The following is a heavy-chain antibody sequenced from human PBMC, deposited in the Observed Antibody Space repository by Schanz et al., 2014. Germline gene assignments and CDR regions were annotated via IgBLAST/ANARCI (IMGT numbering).Heavy chain of an antibody. CDR3: ARVHHYDPSGWGYFDY. CDR2: IYSGIGA. D-gene: IGHD3-22*01. V-gene: IGHV3-66*01. J-gene: IGHJ4*02. Sequence: EGQLAESGGGLVQPGGSLRLSCAVSGFTVSSNHMSWVRQAPGKGLDWVSVIYSGIGAYYADSVKDRFTVSRDNSKNTVYLQMNRLRAEDTAVYYCARVHHYDPSGWGYFDYWGQGALXTVSS. CDR1: GFTVSSNH.